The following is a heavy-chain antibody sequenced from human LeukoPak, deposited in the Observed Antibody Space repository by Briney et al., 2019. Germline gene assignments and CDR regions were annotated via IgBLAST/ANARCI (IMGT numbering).Heavy chain of an antibody. V-gene: IGHV3-7*04. CDR3: ARNSRYSFDI. CDR1: GFTFSSYW. J-gene: IGHJ3*02. D-gene: IGHD4-11*01. CDR2: IKSDGSEK. Sequence: GGSLRLSCAASGFTFSSYWMSWVRQAPGKGLERVAHIKSDGSEKYYVDSVKGRFTISRDNAKNSLYLPMNSLRAEDTAVYYCARNSRYSFDIWGQGTMVTVSS.